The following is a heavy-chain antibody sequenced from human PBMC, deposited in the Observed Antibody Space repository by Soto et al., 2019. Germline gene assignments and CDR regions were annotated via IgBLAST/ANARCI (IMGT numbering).Heavy chain of an antibody. Sequence: HPGGSLRLSCAASGFTFSSYAMSWVRQAPGKGLEWVSGISNSGGSTYFADSVRGRFTISRDNSKNTLYLQMNSLRAEDTAVYYCAKRSLIAAAGTFDYWGLGTLVTVSS. D-gene: IGHD6-13*01. J-gene: IGHJ4*01. CDR3: AKRSLIAAAGTFDY. CDR2: ISNSGGST. CDR1: GFTFSSYA. V-gene: IGHV3-23*01.